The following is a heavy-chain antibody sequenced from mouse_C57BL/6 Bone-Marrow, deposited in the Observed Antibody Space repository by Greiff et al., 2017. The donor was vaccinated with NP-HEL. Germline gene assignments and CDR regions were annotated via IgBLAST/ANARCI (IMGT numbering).Heavy chain of an antibody. CDR2: ISSGGSYT. V-gene: IGHV5-6*01. Sequence: EVKLMESGGDLVKPGGSLKLSCAASGFTFSSYGMSWVRQTPDKRLEWVATISSGGSYTYYPDSVKGRFTISRDNAKNPLYLQMSSLKSEDTAMYYCARHYYGSPYYAMDYWGQGTSVTVSS. CDR3: ARHYYGSPYYAMDY. J-gene: IGHJ4*01. CDR1: GFTFSSYG. D-gene: IGHD1-1*01.